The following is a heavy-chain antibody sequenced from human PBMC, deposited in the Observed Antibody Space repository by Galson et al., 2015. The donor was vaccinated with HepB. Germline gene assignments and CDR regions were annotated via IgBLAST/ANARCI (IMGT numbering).Heavy chain of an antibody. J-gene: IGHJ3*02. D-gene: IGHD5-24*01. Sequence: SLRLSCAASGFTFSNAWMSWVRQAPGKGLEWVGRIKSKTDGGTTDYAAPVKGRFTISRDDLKNTLYLQMNSLKTEDTAVYYCTTDQGRDGYNRAFDIWGQGTMVTVSS. CDR1: GFTFSNAW. CDR3: TTDQGRDGYNRAFDI. CDR2: IKSKTDGGTT. V-gene: IGHV3-15*01.